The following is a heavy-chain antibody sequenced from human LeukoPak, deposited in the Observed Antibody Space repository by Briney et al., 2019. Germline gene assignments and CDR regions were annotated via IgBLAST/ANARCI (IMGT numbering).Heavy chain of an antibody. J-gene: IGHJ4*02. V-gene: IGHV4-30-2*01. CDR1: GGSISSGGYS. Sequence: PSETLSLTCAVSGGSISSGGYSWSWIRQPPGKGLEWIGYIYHSGSTYYNPSLKSRVTISVDRSKNQFSLKLSSVTAADTAVYYCARGGNVKRFDYWGQGTLVTVSS. CDR2: IYHSGST. D-gene: IGHD2-8*01. CDR3: ARGGNVKRFDY.